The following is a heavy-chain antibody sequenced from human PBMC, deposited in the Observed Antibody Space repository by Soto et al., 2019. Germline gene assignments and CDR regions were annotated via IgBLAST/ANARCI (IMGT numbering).Heavy chain of an antibody. Sequence: GESLKISWRGSGYSVTSYWIGWGRQMPGKGLEWMGIIYPGDSDTRYSPSFQGQVTISADKSISTAYLEWSSLKASDNAMYYWARIWPPMIVGGTGAFDIWGQGTMVTVS. D-gene: IGHD3-22*01. CDR2: IYPGDSDT. CDR1: GYSVTSYW. CDR3: ARIWPPMIVGGTGAFDI. V-gene: IGHV5-51*01. J-gene: IGHJ3*02.